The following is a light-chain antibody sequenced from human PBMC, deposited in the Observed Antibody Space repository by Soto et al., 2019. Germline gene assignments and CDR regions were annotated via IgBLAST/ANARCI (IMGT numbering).Light chain of an antibody. CDR1: SSDVGAYNY. J-gene: IGLJ1*01. CDR3: SLYSSNGSLI. Sequence: QSALTQPASVSGSLGQSITISCTGTSSDVGAYNYVSWYQQQPGKAPKLMISEVSNRPSGVSNRFSGSKSGNTASLIISGLQAEDEADYFCSLYSSNGSLIFGPGTKVTVL. V-gene: IGLV2-14*01. CDR2: EVS.